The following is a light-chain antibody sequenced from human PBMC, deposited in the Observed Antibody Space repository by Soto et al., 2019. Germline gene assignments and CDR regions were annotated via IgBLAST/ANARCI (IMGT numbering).Light chain of an antibody. CDR3: QQYNTYPWT. CDR1: QSIATY. J-gene: IGKJ5*01. CDR2: EAS. Sequence: IQMTQSPSSLSASVGDRVTISCRASQSIATYLNWYQQKPGKAPNLLIYEASSLQSGVPSGFSGTGSGTDFTLTIDSLQPDDFATYYCQQYNTYPWTFGQGTRLGIK. V-gene: IGKV1-39*01.